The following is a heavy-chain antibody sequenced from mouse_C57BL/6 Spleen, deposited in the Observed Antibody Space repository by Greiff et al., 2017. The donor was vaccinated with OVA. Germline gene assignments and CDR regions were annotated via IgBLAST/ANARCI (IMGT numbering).Heavy chain of an antibody. D-gene: IGHD1-1*02. CDR3: AGLGVATDFDV. Sequence: EVQLQQSGPELVKPGASVRIPCKASGYTFTDYNMDWVKQSHGKRLEWIGDINPNNGGTIYNQKFKGKATLTVDKYSSTAYMELRSLTSEDTAVDYCAGLGVATDFDVWGTGTTVTVSS. V-gene: IGHV1-18*01. CDR1: GYTFTDYN. J-gene: IGHJ1*03. CDR2: INPNNGGT.